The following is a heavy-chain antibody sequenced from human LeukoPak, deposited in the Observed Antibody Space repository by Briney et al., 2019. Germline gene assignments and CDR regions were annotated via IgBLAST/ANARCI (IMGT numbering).Heavy chain of an antibody. Sequence: ASVKVSCTASGYTFTNYFMHWVRQAPGQGLEWMGIINPRGGSTGYAQKFQGRIAMTTDMSTRTVYMELSSLESEDTAVYYCARRDCVGDCYSNWFDPWGQGTLVTVSS. CDR1: GYTFTNYF. J-gene: IGHJ5*02. CDR3: ARRDCVGDCYSNWFDP. D-gene: IGHD2-21*02. V-gene: IGHV1-46*01. CDR2: INPRGGST.